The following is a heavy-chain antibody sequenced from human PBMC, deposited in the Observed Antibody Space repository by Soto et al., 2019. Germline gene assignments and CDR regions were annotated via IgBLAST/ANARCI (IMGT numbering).Heavy chain of an antibody. CDR3: ERHNYGSGSTYFDY. J-gene: IGHJ4*02. Sequence: PSETLSLTCAVSGGSISSSNWWSWVRQPPGKGLEWIGEIYHSGNTNYNPSLKSRVTISVDTSKNQFSLKLNSMTAADTAVYYCERHNYGSGSTYFDYWGQGTLVTVSS. CDR1: GGSISSSNW. D-gene: IGHD3-10*01. CDR2: IYHSGNT. V-gene: IGHV4-4*02.